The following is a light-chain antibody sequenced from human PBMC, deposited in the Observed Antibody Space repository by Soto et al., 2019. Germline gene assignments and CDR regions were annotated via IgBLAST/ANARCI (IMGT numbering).Light chain of an antibody. CDR3: QQYDNLPWT. CDR1: RSFSSSY. J-gene: IGKJ1*01. V-gene: IGKV3-20*01. Sequence: EIVLTQSPDTVSLSPGERATLSCRASRSFSSSYLAWYQQKPGQAPRLLIYAASSRATGIPDRFSGSKSGTDFTLTISRLEPEDSAVYYCQQYDNLPWTFGQGTKVEIK. CDR2: AAS.